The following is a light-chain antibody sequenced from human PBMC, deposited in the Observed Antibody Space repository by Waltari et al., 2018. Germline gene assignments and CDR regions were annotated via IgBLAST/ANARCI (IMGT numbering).Light chain of an antibody. CDR2: LGS. V-gene: IGKV2-28*01. Sequence: IVMTQSPLSLPVTPGEPASISCRSSQRLLPTNGYNYLDCYQKKPGQTPQGLFYLGSKKASGVPDRFSGSGSGTDFTRKISRVEAEDVGVYDCRQELQIPIPFSQGTRLEI. J-gene: IGKJ5*01. CDR3: RQELQIPIP. CDR1: QRLLPTNGYNY.